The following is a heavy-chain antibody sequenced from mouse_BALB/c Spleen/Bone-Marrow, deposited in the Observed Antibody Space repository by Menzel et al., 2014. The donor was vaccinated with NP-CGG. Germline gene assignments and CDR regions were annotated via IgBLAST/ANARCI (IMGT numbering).Heavy chain of an antibody. CDR3: ARDRAARATGYYFDY. CDR2: IRNKANGYTT. V-gene: IGHV7-3*02. CDR1: GFTFTDYY. J-gene: IGHJ2*01. Sequence: EVKLMESGGGLVQPGGSLRLSCATSGFTFTDYYMSWVRPPPGKALEWLGFIRNKANGYTTEYSASVKGRFTISRDNSQSILYLQMNTLRAEDSATYYCARDRAARATGYYFDYWGQGTTLTVSS. D-gene: IGHD3-1*01.